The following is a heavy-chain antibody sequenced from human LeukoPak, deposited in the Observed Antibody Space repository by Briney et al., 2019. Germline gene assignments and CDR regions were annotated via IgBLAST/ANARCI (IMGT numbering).Heavy chain of an antibody. Sequence: SETLSLNCTVSGGSISSSSYYWGWIRQPPGKGLEWIGTIYYSGSTYYNASLKSRLTISVDTSKNQFSLKLSSVTAADTAVYYCARLSGGTQWLAPFDYWGQGTLVTVSS. D-gene: IGHD6-19*01. CDR3: ARLSGGTQWLAPFDY. V-gene: IGHV4-39*01. J-gene: IGHJ4*02. CDR1: GGSISSSSYY. CDR2: IYYSGST.